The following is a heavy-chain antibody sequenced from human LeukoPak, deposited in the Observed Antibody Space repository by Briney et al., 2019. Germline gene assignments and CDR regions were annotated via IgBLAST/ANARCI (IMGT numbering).Heavy chain of an antibody. CDR1: GGSFSGYY. D-gene: IGHD2-2*02. V-gene: IGHV4-34*01. CDR2: INHSGST. Sequence: SETLSLTCAAYGGSFSGYYWSWIRQPPGKGLEWIGEINHSGSTNYNPSLKSRVTISVDTSKNQFSLKLSSVTAADTAVYYCASRRYCSSTSCYKGYYYYGMDVWGQGTTVTVSS. CDR3: ASRRYCSSTSCYKGYYYYGMDV. J-gene: IGHJ6*02.